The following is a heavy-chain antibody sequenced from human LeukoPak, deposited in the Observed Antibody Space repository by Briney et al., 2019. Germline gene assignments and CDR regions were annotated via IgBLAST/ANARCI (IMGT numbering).Heavy chain of an antibody. Sequence: GASVKVSCKASGGTFSSYAISWVRQAPGQGLEWMGGIIPIFGTANYAQKFRGRVTITADKSTRTAYMELSSLRSEDTAVYYCARDLGPKGRQITYYYGSGATSLDYWGQGTLVTVSS. CDR1: GGTFSSYA. V-gene: IGHV1-69*06. D-gene: IGHD3-10*01. J-gene: IGHJ4*02. CDR2: IIPIFGTA. CDR3: ARDLGPKGRQITYYYGSGATSLDY.